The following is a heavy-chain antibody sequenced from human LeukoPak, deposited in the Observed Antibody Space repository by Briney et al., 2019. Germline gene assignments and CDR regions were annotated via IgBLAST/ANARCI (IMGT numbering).Heavy chain of an antibody. CDR3: ARGGAARLHFQN. J-gene: IGHJ1*01. Sequence: SETLSLTCTVFGGSISTYYWNWIRQPPGKGLEWIGYIYHSGSTNYNPSLQSRVTISVDTSKNQFSLNLNSVTAADTAVYYCARGGAARLHFQNWGQGTLVTVSS. CDR2: IYHSGST. CDR1: GGSISTYY. V-gene: IGHV4-59*01. D-gene: IGHD6-6*01.